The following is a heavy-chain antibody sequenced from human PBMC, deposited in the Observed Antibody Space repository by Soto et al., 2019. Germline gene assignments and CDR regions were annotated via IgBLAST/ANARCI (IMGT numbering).Heavy chain of an antibody. V-gene: IGHV1-3*01. CDR1: GYTFTSYA. Sequence: ASVKVSCKASGYTFTSYAMHWVRQAPGQRLEWMGWINAGNGNTKYSQKFQGRVTITRDASASTAYMELSSLRSEDTAVYYCARVVGYCSGGSCYLDYWGQGTLVTVSS. CDR2: INAGNGNT. J-gene: IGHJ4*02. CDR3: ARVVGYCSGGSCYLDY. D-gene: IGHD2-15*01.